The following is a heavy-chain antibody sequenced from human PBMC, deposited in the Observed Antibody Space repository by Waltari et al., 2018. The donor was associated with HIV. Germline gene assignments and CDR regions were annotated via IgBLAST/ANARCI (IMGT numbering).Heavy chain of an antibody. D-gene: IGHD3-10*01. CDR2: ISWNSGSI. Sequence: EVQLVESGGGLVQPGRSLRLSCAASGFTFDDYAMHWVRQAPGKGLEGVSGISWNSGSIGYADSVKGRLTISRDNAKNSLYLQMNSLRAEDTALYYCAKSRITMVRGDAFDIWGQGTMVTVSS. V-gene: IGHV3-9*01. CDR3: AKSRITMVRGDAFDI. CDR1: GFTFDDYA. J-gene: IGHJ3*02.